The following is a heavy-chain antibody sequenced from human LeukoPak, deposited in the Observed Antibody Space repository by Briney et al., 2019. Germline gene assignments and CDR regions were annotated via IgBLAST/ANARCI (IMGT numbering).Heavy chain of an antibody. Sequence: GGSLRLSCAASGFSFSDFSTSWVRQAPGKGLDWVSGISNSGGTTHYADSVKGRFTISRDNSKNTLYLQVNSLRAEDTAIYYCAKGITSHDFFSRGDWGQGTLVTVSS. D-gene: IGHD1-1*01. CDR2: ISNSGGTT. CDR1: GFSFSDFS. CDR3: AKGITSHDFFSRGD. V-gene: IGHV3-23*01. J-gene: IGHJ4*02.